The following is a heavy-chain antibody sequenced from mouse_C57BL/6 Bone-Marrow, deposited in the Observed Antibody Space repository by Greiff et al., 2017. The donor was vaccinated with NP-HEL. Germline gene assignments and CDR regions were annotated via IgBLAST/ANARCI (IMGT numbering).Heavy chain of an antibody. Sequence: VQLQQSGPELVKPGASVKMSCKASGYTFTDYNMHWVKQSHGKSLEWIGYINPNNGGTSYIQKFKGKATLTVNKSSSTAYMELRSLTSEESAVYYCARKLEFITTVEGYFDVWGTGTTVTVSS. D-gene: IGHD1-1*01. J-gene: IGHJ1*03. V-gene: IGHV1-22*01. CDR2: INPNNGGT. CDR3: ARKLEFITTVEGYFDV. CDR1: GYTFTDYN.